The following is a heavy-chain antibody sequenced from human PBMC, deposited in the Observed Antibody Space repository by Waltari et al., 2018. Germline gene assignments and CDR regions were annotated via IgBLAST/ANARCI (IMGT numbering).Heavy chain of an antibody. J-gene: IGHJ3*02. Sequence: EVQLVQSGAEVKKPGESLKISCKGSGYSFTSYWIGWVRQMPGKGLEWMGIIYPGYSDTRYSPSFQGQVTISADKSISTAYRQWSSLKASDTAMYYCARRARIAAAVDAFDIWGQGTMVTVSS. CDR2: IYPGYSDT. CDR3: ARRARIAAAVDAFDI. D-gene: IGHD6-13*01. V-gene: IGHV5-51*01. CDR1: GYSFTSYW.